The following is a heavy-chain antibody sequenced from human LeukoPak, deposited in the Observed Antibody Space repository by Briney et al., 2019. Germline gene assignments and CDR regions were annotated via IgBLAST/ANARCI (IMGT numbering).Heavy chain of an antibody. V-gene: IGHV4-34*01. J-gene: IGHJ4*02. CDR2: INHSGST. Sequence: SETLSLTCAVYGGSFSGYYWSWIRQPPGKGLEWIGEINHSGSTNYNLSLKSRVTISVDTSKNQFSLKLSSVTAADTAVYYCARDLGHFDYWGQGTLVTVSS. CDR1: GGSFSGYY. CDR3: ARDLGHFDY.